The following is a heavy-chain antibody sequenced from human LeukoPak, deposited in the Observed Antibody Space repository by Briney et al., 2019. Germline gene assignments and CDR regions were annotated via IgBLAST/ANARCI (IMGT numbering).Heavy chain of an antibody. J-gene: IGHJ6*04. D-gene: IGHD4-17*01. CDR2: IHSSEGT. CDR3: ARHVYGEGMVV. CDR1: GGSLNGYY. Sequence: SETLSLTCTVSGGSLNGYYWGWIRQPPGKGLECIGYIHSSEGTAHNASLKSRLTISLDTSKHQFSLTLISVTAADTAVYYCARHVYGEGMVVWGKGTTVTVSS. V-gene: IGHV4-59*08.